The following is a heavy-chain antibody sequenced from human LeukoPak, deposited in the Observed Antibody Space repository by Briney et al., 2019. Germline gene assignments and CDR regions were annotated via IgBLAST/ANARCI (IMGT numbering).Heavy chain of an antibody. Sequence: ASVKVSCKASGYTFTGYYMHWVRQAPGQGLEWMGWINPNSGGTNYAQKFQGRVTMTRDTSISTAYMELSRLRSDDTAVYYCARDMSGLRSNWFDPWGQGTLVTVSS. CDR3: ARDMSGLRSNWFDP. J-gene: IGHJ5*02. CDR1: GYTFTGYY. CDR2: INPNSGGT. D-gene: IGHD4-17*01. V-gene: IGHV1-2*02.